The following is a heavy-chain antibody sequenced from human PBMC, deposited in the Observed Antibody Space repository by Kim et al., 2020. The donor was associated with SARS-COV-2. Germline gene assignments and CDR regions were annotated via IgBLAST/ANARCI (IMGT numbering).Heavy chain of an antibody. D-gene: IGHD2-21*02. CDR2: IGNYGVNT. Sequence: GGSLRLSCVVSGFRFSSYAMSWVRQAPGKGLEWVSLIGNYGVNTYYADSVKGRFTISRDNSQNMLFLQLDSVRVDDTGVYYCAKDLGSRGGDYGGNYFDHWGRGTRVTVSS. CDR1: GFRFSSYA. CDR3: AKDLGSRGGDYGGNYFDH. J-gene: IGHJ4*02. V-gene: IGHV3-23*01.